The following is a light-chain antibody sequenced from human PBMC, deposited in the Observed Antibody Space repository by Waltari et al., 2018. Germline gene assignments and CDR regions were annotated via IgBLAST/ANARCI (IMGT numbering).Light chain of an antibody. J-gene: IGKJ1*01. CDR2: GAS. Sequence: IVLTQSPGTLSLSPGERATLSCRASQSVSRSLAWYQQKPGQAPKLLIYGASTRATGIPVRFTGSGSGIDFSLTISSLEPEDFAIYFCQHYVRLPATFGQGTKVEIK. CDR1: QSVSRS. CDR3: QHYVRLPAT. V-gene: IGKV3-20*01.